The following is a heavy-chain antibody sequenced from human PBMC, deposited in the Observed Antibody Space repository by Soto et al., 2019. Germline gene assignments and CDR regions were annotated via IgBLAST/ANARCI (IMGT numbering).Heavy chain of an antibody. D-gene: IGHD6-13*01. CDR1: GFPFSSYA. V-gene: IGHV3-23*01. CDR2: ISGSGGST. J-gene: IGHJ6*02. CDR3: AKSGSSSWSYYYYYGMDV. Sequence: GGSWRRSCAASGFPFSSYAMSWFRKAPGKGLEWVSAISGSGGSTYYADSVKGRFTISRDNSKNSLYLQMNSLRAEDTAVYYCAKSGSSSWSYYYYYGMDVWGQGTTVTVSS.